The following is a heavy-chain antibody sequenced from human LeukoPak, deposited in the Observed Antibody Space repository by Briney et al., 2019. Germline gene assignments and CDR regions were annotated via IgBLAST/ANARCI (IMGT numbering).Heavy chain of an antibody. V-gene: IGHV1-69*13. J-gene: IGHJ4*02. D-gene: IGHD3-22*01. CDR2: IIPIFGTA. CDR3: ARDLPLQRTPNYYDSSGLLDY. Sequence: SVKVSCKASGGTFSSYAISWVRQAPGQGLEWMGGIIPIFGTANYAQKFQGRVTITADESTSTAYMELSSLRSEDTAVYYCARDLPLQRTPNYYDSSGLLDYWGQGTLVTVSS. CDR1: GGTFSSYA.